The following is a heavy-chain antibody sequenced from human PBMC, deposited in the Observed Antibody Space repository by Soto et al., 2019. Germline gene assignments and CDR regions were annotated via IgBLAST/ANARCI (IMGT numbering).Heavy chain of an antibody. V-gene: IGHV4-39*01. J-gene: IGHJ6*03. CDR1: GGSISSSSYY. CDR3: ARLSSNYLTPPDYYYYMDV. CDR2: IYYSGST. Sequence: QLQLQESGPGLVKPSETLSLTCTVSGGSISSSSYYWGWIRQPPGKGLEWIGSIYYSGSTYYNPSLKSRVTISVGTSKHQFSLKLSSVTAADTAVYYCARLSSNYLTPPDYYYYMDVWGKGTTVTVSS. D-gene: IGHD4-4*01.